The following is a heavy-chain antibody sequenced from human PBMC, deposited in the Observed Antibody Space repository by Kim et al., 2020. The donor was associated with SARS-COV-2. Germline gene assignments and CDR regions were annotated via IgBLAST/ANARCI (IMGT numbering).Heavy chain of an antibody. CDR2: INHSGST. Sequence: SETLSLTCAVYGGSFSGYYWSWIRQPPGKGLEWIGEINHSGSTNYNPSLKSRVTISVDTSKNQFSLKLSSVTAADTAVYYCARGPPYYYDSSGYYRPPRSYYYGRDVWGQGTTVTVSS. D-gene: IGHD3-22*01. J-gene: IGHJ6*02. V-gene: IGHV4-34*01. CDR3: ARGPPYYYDSSGYYRPPRSYYYGRDV. CDR1: GGSFSGYY.